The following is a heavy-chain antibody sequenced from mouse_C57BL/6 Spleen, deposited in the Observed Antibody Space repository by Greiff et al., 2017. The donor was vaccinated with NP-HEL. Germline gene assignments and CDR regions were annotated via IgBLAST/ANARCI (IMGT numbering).Heavy chain of an antibody. J-gene: IGHJ2*01. CDR1: GYTFTSYG. CDR3: ARGSTVVATRYFDY. Sequence: QVQLKESGAELARPGASVKLSCKASGYTFTSYGISWVKQRTGQGLEWIGEIYPRSGNTYYNEKFKGKATLTADKSSSTAYMELRSLTSEDSAVYFWARGSTVVATRYFDYWGQGTTLTVSS. V-gene: IGHV1-81*01. D-gene: IGHD1-1*01. CDR2: IYPRSGNT.